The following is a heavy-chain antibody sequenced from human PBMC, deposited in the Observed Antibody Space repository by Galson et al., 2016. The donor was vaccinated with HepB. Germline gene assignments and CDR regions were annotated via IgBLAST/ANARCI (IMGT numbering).Heavy chain of an antibody. CDR2: IYSGGSR. Sequence: SLRLSCAVSGFTVSNNYMAWVRQAPGKGLELVSPIYSGGSRYYADSVKGRFTISRDNSNNTLYLQMDSLRAEDTAVYYCARPSSGIHNYWGQGTLVTVSS. CDR3: ARPSSGIHNY. CDR1: GFTVSNNY. J-gene: IGHJ4*02. D-gene: IGHD1-26*01. V-gene: IGHV3-53*01.